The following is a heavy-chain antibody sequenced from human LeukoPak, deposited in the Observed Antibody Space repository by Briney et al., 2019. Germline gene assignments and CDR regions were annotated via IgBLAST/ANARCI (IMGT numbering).Heavy chain of an antibody. Sequence: GGSLRLSCVASGLTFSTSSMHWVRQAPGKGLEYVSAISNNGGGTYYANSVKGRFTTSRDNSKNTLYLQMGSLRAEDMAVYYCAKRTGPGGDILTFFDYWGQGTMVTVSS. J-gene: IGHJ4*02. V-gene: IGHV3-64*01. CDR3: AKRTGPGGDILTFFDY. D-gene: IGHD3-9*01. CDR2: ISNNGGGT. CDR1: GLTFSTSS.